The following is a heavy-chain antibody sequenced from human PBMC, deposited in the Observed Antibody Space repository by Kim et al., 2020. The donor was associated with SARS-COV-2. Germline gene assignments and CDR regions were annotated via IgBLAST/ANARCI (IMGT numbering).Heavy chain of an antibody. CDR3: AKSKQFGGVIVIRYFDY. CDR1: GFTFSSYA. J-gene: IGHJ4*02. Sequence: GGSLRLSCAASGFTFSSYAMSWVRQAPGKGLEWVSAISGSGGSTYYADSVKGRFTISRDNSKNTLYLQMNSLRAEDMAVYYCAKSKQFGGVIVIRYFDYWGQGTLVTVSS. CDR2: ISGSGGST. V-gene: IGHV3-23*01. D-gene: IGHD3-16*02.